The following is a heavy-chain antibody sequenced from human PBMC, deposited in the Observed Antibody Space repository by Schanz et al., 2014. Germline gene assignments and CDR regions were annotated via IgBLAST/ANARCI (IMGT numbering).Heavy chain of an antibody. D-gene: IGHD3-9*01. J-gene: IGHJ4*02. CDR1: GFTFSDYY. CDR2: INWNGGST. Sequence: VQLVDSGGGLVKPGGSLRLSCAASGFTFSDYYMTWIRQAPGKGLEWVSGINWNGGSTGYADSVKGRFTISRDNAKNSLYLQVNSLRAEDTAVYYCAKHVRSLTGNDYWGQGTLVTVSS. CDR3: AKHVRSLTGNDY. V-gene: IGHV3-20*04.